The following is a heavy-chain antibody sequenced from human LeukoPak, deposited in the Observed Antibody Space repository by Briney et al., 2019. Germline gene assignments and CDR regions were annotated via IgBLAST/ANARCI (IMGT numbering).Heavy chain of an antibody. CDR2: IYYSGST. J-gene: IGHJ4*02. CDR3: ARQRFSLYYFDY. D-gene: IGHD2-15*01. CDR1: GGSISSYY. Sequence: ETLSLTCTVSGGSISSYYWSWIRQPPGKGLEWIGYIYYSGSTNYNPSLKSRVTISVDTSKNQFSLKLSSVTAADTAVYCCARQRFSLYYFDYWGQGTLVTVSS. V-gene: IGHV4-59*08.